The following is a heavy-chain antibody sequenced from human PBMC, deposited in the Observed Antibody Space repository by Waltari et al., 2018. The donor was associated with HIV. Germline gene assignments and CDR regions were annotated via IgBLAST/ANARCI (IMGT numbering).Heavy chain of an antibody. CDR2: IYYSGSI. V-gene: IGHV4-59*01. D-gene: IGHD3-22*01. CDR1: GGSISTYY. J-gene: IGHJ4*02. CDR3: ARSHDSSGYYNFDY. Sequence: QVQLQESGPGLVKPSETLSLTCTVSGGSISTYYWSWIRQPPGKGLEWIGYIYYSGSINYNPSLKSRVTISVDTSKNQFSLKLSSVTAADTAVYYCARSHDSSGYYNFDYWGQGTLVTVSS.